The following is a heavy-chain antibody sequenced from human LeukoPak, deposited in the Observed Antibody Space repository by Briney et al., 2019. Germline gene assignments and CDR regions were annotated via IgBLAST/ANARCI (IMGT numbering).Heavy chain of an antibody. CDR2: IIPIFGTA. Sequence: ASVKVSCKASGGTFSSYAISWVRQAPGQGLEWMGGIIPIFGTANYAQKFQGRVTMTRDTSTSTVYMELSSLRSEDTAVYYCARNTAYTLTYGMDVWGQGTTVTVSS. CDR1: GGTFSSYA. V-gene: IGHV1-69*05. CDR3: ARNTAYTLTYGMDV. J-gene: IGHJ6*02. D-gene: IGHD5-18*01.